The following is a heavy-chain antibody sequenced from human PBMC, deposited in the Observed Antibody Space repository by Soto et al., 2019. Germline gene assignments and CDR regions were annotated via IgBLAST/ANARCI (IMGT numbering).Heavy chain of an antibody. J-gene: IGHJ4*02. V-gene: IGHV5-51*01. CDR1: GYNFAGYW. CDR2: IYPSDADT. CDR3: ARGGVSTRTFDY. D-gene: IGHD3-3*01. Sequence: GESLKISCKGSGYNFAGYWIAWVRQMPGKGLELMGIIYPSDADTRYRPSFQGQVTISADKSISSAYLQWSSLRASDTAMYYCARGGVSTRTFDYWGQGTPVTVSS.